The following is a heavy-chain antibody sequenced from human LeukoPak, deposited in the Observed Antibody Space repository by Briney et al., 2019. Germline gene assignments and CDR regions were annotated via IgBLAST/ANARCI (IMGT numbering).Heavy chain of an antibody. J-gene: IGHJ4*02. CDR3: ARPIVGATTWDLDY. CDR2: IIPILCIA. Sequence: GASVRVSCKASGGTFISYAISWVRQAPGQGGEWMGRIIPILCIANYAQNFQRRVPITADKSTSTAYMELSSLRSEDTAVYYCARPIVGATTWDLDYWGQGTLVTVSS. D-gene: IGHD1-26*01. V-gene: IGHV1-69*10. CDR1: GGTFISYA.